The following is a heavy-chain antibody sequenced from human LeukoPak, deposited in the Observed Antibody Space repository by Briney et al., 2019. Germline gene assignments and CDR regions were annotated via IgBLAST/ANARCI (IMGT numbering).Heavy chain of an antibody. Sequence: GGSLRLSCAASGFTFSNFWINWVRQAPGKGLEWVANIKQDGSVKHYVDSVKGRFTISRDNTKNSLYLQMNSLSAEDTAVYYCARAPLYCSGGSCFPLDYYYGMDVWGQGTTVTVSS. CDR1: GFTFSNFW. D-gene: IGHD2-15*01. V-gene: IGHV3-7*03. CDR3: ARAPLYCSGGSCFPLDYYYGMDV. J-gene: IGHJ6*02. CDR2: IKQDGSVK.